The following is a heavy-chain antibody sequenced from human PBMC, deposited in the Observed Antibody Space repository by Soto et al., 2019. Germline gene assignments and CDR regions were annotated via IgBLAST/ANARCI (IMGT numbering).Heavy chain of an antibody. Sequence: GGSLRLSCTTSGFTFGDYGLSWFRQAPGKGLEWLGFIRSKHSGGTTDYAASVKGRFTISRDESKSSAYLQMNSLKIEDTAVYYCAKFNAADPKIAVAGPIDYWGQGTLVTVSS. CDR2: IRSKHSGGTT. CDR3: AKFNAADPKIAVAGPIDY. CDR1: GFTFGDYG. J-gene: IGHJ4*02. V-gene: IGHV3-49*03. D-gene: IGHD6-19*01.